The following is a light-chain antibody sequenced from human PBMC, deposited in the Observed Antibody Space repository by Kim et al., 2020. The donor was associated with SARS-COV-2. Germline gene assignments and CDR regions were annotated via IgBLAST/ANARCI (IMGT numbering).Light chain of an antibody. J-gene: IGLJ2*01. V-gene: IGLV2-14*04. Sequence: GQSITISCTGTSNDVGGYKYVSWYQQHPGKAPKFMIYDVSRRPSGVSYRFSGSKSGNTASLTISGLQPEDEADYYCSSYTSSSTVVFGGGTQLTVL. CDR3: SSYTSSSTVV. CDR1: SNDVGGYKY. CDR2: DVS.